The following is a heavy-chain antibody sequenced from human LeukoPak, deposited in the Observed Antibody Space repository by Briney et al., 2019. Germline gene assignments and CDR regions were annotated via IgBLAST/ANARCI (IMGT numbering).Heavy chain of an antibody. V-gene: IGHV3-21*01. Sequence: GGSLRLSCAASGFTFSSYTMNWVRQAPGKGLEWVSSISSSSSYIYHADSVKGRFTFSRDNAKNSLYLQMNSLRAEDTAVYYCARGDLLPGGFDPWGQGTLVTVSS. CDR3: ARGDLLPGGFDP. CDR1: GFTFSSYT. CDR2: ISSSSSYI. D-gene: IGHD1-26*01. J-gene: IGHJ5*02.